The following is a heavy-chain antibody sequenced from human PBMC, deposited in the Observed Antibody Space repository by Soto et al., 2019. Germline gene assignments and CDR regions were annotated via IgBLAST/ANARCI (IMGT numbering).Heavy chain of an antibody. D-gene: IGHD5-12*01. V-gene: IGHV4-4*07. CDR1: GGSISNYY. CDR3: ARQGDSSYEYSHDS. J-gene: IGHJ4*02. CDR2: IYTRVGT. Sequence: TSETLSLTCIVSGGSISNYYWSWVRQPAGKGLEWIGRIYTRVGTNYNPSLKRRVTMSVDTSKIQFYLRLSSVTAGDTAVYYCARQGDSSYEYSHDSWGQGTLVTVS.